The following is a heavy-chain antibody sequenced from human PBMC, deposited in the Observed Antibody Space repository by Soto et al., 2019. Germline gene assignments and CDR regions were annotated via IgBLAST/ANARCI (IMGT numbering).Heavy chain of an antibody. CDR1: GGTFSRYT. CDR2: IIPILDIP. J-gene: IGHJ6*02. V-gene: IGHV1-69*02. Sequence: ASVKVSCKASGGTFSRYTFTWVRQAPGQGLEWMGRIIPILDIPNYAQKFQGRVTMTRDTSTSTVYMELSSLRSEDTAVYYCARVPHRPSSLGPYYYGMDVWGQGTTVTVSS. CDR3: ARVPHRPSSLGPYYYGMDV.